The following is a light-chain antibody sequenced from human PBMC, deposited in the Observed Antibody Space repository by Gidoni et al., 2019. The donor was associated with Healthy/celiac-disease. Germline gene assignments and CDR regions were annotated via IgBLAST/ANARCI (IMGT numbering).Light chain of an antibody. V-gene: IGKV3-20*01. CDR2: GAS. CDR3: QQYGSSPRT. Sequence: EIVLTQSPGPLSLSPGERATLSCRASQSVSSSYLAWYQQKPGQAPRLLIYGASSRATGSPDRISGSGSGTDFTLTISRLEPEDFAVYYCQQYGSSPRTFGQGTKVEIK. J-gene: IGKJ1*01. CDR1: QSVSSSY.